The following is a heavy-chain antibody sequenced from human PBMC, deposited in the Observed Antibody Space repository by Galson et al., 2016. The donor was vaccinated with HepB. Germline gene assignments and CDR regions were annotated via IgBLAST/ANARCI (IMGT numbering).Heavy chain of an antibody. V-gene: IGHV3-43*02. Sequence: SLRLSCAASGFSFDDYAMHWVRQVPGKGLEWVSLITGAGASTYYADSVKGRFTISKDNSKNSLYLQMNSLRTEDSALYYCAKVAGGRIPAAGVYYYYYYALVFWGQGTTVIVSS. J-gene: IGHJ6*02. D-gene: IGHD6-13*01. CDR2: ITGAGAST. CDR1: GFSFDDYA. CDR3: AKVAGGRIPAAGVYYYYYYALVF.